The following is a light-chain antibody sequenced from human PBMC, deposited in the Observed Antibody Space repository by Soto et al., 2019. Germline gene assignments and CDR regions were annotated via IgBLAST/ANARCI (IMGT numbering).Light chain of an antibody. CDR1: SSDVGDYNY. CDR3: CSYAGSYTWV. Sequence: QSVLTQPRSVSGSPGQSVTISCTGTSSDVGDYNYVSWYQQHPGKAPKLLIYDVSKRPSGVPDRFSGSKSGNTASLTISGLQAEDEADYSCCSYAGSYTWVFGGGTKLTVL. J-gene: IGLJ3*02. V-gene: IGLV2-11*01. CDR2: DVS.